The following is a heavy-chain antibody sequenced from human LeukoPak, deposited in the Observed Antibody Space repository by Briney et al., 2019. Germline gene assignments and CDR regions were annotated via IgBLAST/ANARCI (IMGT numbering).Heavy chain of an antibody. J-gene: IGHJ6*03. CDR2: NYTSGST. CDR1: GGFISSNY. D-gene: IGHD6-13*01. V-gene: IGHV4-4*09. CDR3: ARGYVATGYYYYYYMDV. Sequence: KASDTLTLTCAVSGGFISSNYWSWIRQPPGKGLEWIGYNYTSGSTNYNPSLKSRATISVDTSKNQFSLRLRSVTAADTAVYYCARGYVATGYYYYYYMDVWGKGTTVTVSS.